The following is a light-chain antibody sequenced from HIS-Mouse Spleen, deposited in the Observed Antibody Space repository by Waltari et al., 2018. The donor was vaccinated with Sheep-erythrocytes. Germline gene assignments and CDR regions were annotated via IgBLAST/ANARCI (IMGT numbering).Light chain of an antibody. CDR2: DVS. CDR1: SSAFGGYNY. Sequence: QSALTQPRSVSGSPGQSVTISCTGTSSAFGGYNYVPWYQQHPGKAPKLMIYDVSKLPSGVPDRFSGSKSGNTASLTISGLQAEDEADYYCCSYAGSYNHVFATGTKVTVL. J-gene: IGLJ1*01. CDR3: CSYAGSYNHV. V-gene: IGLV2-11*01.